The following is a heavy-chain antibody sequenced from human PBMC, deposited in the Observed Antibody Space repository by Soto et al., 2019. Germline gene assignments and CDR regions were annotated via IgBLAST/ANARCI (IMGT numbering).Heavy chain of an antibody. CDR2: IYYSGST. D-gene: IGHD6-19*01. J-gene: IGHJ4*02. CDR3: ARVSGAVADPFDY. V-gene: IGHV4-31*03. Sequence: PSETLSLTCTVSGGSISSGGYYWSWIRQHPGKGLEWIGYIYYSGSTYYNSSLKSRVTISVDTSKNQFSPKLSSVTAADTAVYYCARVSGAVADPFDYWGQGTLVTVSS. CDR1: GGSISSGGYY.